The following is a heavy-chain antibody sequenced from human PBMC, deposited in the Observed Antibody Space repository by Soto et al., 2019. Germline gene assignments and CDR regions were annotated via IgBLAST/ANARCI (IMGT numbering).Heavy chain of an antibody. Sequence: QVQLVQSGAEVKKPGASVKVSCKASGYTFSSNGVSWVRQARGQGLEWMGWISTFNGNAHYAQKFQGRVTMTTDTSTNTAYMELTSLSSDDTAVYYCARLHGYSSGWYDYWGQGTLVTVSS. V-gene: IGHV1-18*04. J-gene: IGHJ4*02. CDR1: GYTFSSNG. CDR2: ISTFNGNA. CDR3: ARLHGYSSGWYDY. D-gene: IGHD6-19*01.